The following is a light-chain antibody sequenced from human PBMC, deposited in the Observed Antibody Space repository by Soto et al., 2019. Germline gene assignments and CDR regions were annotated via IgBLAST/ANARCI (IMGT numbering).Light chain of an antibody. J-gene: IGKJ1*01. CDR1: QSVLYSSNNQNY. Sequence: DIVMTQSPDSLAVSLGERATINCKSSQSVLYSSNNQNYLAWYQQKPGQPPKLLIYWASNRDSGVPDRFSGSGSGTDFTLKISRVEAEDVGVYYCMQAAHWPWTFGQGTKVDIK. CDR3: MQAAHWPWT. V-gene: IGKV4-1*01. CDR2: WAS.